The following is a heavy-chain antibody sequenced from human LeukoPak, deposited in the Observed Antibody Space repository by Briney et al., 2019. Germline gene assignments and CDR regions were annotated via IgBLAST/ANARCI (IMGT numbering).Heavy chain of an antibody. CDR3: ARKGSNYPFDY. CDR2: ISAYNGNT. D-gene: IGHD4-11*01. CDR1: GYTFTSYY. V-gene: IGHV1-18*01. Sequence: ASVKVSCKASGYTFTSYYMHWVRQAPGQGLECMGWISAYNGNTNYAQKFQGRVTMTTDTSTSTAYMELWSLRSDDTAVYYCARKGSNYPFDYWGQGTLVTVSS. J-gene: IGHJ4*02.